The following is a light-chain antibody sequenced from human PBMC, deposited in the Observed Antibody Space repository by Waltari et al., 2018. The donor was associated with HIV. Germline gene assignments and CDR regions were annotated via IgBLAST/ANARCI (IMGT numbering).Light chain of an antibody. CDR3: QQYNYWPPYT. J-gene: IGKJ2*01. Sequence: EIVLTQSPATLSVSPGERATLSCRVSRTVIGNLAWYQQKPGQAPRLLVYGASTRAAGVPARFTGSGSGTEFTLTISTLQSEDFAVYYCQQYNYWPPYTFGQGTRLEIK. CDR2: GAS. CDR1: RTVIGN. V-gene: IGKV3-15*01.